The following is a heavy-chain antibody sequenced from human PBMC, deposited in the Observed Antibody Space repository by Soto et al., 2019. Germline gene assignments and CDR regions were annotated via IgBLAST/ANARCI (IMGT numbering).Heavy chain of an antibody. D-gene: IGHD2-2*01. J-gene: IGHJ6*02. CDR3: ACHVPAAGYYYGMDV. V-gene: IGHV1-69*12. CDR1: GGTFSSYA. Sequence: QVQLVQSGAEVKKPGSSVKVSCKASGGTFSSYAISWVRQAPGQGLEWMGGIIPIFGTANYAQKFQCRVTITADESASTAYMELSSLRSEDTAVYYCACHVPAAGYYYGMDVWGQGTTVTVSS. CDR2: IIPIFGTA.